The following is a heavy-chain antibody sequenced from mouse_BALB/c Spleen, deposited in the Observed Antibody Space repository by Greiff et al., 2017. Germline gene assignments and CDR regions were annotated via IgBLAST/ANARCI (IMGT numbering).Heavy chain of an antibody. CDR1: GFTFSSYA. D-gene: IGHD2-4*01. CDR3: ARASTMITTTGFAY. Sequence: EVKLMESGGGLVKPGGSLKLSCAASGFTFSSYAMSWVRQTPEKRLEWVASISSGGSTYYPDSVKGRFTISRDNARNILYLQMSSLRSEDTAMYYCARASTMITTTGFAYWGQGTLVTVSA. J-gene: IGHJ3*01. CDR2: ISSGGST. V-gene: IGHV5-6-5*01.